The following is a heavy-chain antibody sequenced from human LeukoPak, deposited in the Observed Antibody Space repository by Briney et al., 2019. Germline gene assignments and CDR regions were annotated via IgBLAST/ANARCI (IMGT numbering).Heavy chain of an antibody. J-gene: IGHJ4*02. CDR2: IYHSGST. D-gene: IGHD5-24*01. Sequence: SQTLSLTCTVSGGSISSGGYYWSWIRQPPGKGLEWIGYIYHSGSTYYNPSLKSRVTISVDRSKNQFSLKLSSVTAADTAVYYCARDSGDGYDYWGQGTLVTVSS. CDR3: ARDSGDGYDY. CDR1: GGSISSGGYY. V-gene: IGHV4-30-2*01.